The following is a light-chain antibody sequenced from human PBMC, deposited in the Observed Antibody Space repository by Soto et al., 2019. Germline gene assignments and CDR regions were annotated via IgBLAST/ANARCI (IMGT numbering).Light chain of an antibody. V-gene: IGKV3-11*01. J-gene: IGKJ2*03. Sequence: EIVLTQSPGTLSLSPGERATLSCRASQSVSSYLAWYQHKPGQAPKLLIYDAFNMATGIPARFSGSGSGTDFTLTISSLEPEDFAVYFCQQRSKWPRYSFGQGTKLEIK. CDR2: DAF. CDR3: QQRSKWPRYS. CDR1: QSVSSY.